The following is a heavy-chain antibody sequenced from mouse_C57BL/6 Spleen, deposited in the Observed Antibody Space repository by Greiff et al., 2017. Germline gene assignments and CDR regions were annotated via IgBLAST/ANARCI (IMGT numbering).Heavy chain of an antibody. Sequence: VKLMESGAELVKPGASVKLSCKASGYTFTSYWMHWVKQRPGRGLEWIGRIDPNSGGTKYNEKFKSKATLTVDKPSSTAYMQLSSLTSEDSAVYYCARSYYGNLYYAMDYWGQGTSVTVSS. CDR3: ARSYYGNLYYAMDY. D-gene: IGHD2-1*01. CDR1: GYTFTSYW. J-gene: IGHJ4*01. CDR2: IDPNSGGT. V-gene: IGHV1-72*01.